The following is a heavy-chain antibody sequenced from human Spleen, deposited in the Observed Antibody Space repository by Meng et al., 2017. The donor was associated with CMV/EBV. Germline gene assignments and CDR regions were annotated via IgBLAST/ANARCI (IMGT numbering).Heavy chain of an antibody. V-gene: IGHV3-15*01. D-gene: IGHD2-2*01. CDR3: TKVGYQLPNYYFDS. J-gene: IGHJ4*02. Sequence: GGSLRLSCTASGIIFGDHSMCWVRQAPGKGLEWVGRIKSKSAGGTIDYAAPMKARFTISRDDSKDMLYLQMDSLKTEDTAVYYCTKVGYQLPNYYFDSWGQGTLVTVSS. CDR1: GIIFGDHS. CDR2: IKSKSAGGTI.